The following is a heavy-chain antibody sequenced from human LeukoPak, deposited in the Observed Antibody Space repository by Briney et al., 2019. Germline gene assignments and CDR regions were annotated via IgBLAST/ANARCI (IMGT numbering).Heavy chain of an antibody. J-gene: IGHJ3*02. V-gene: IGHV4-34*01. Sequence: SETLSLTCAVYGGSFSGYYWSWIRQPPGKGLEWIGEINHSGSTNYNPSLKSRVTISVDTSKNQFSLKLSSVTAGDTAVYYCARWIVATSLKDAFDIWGQGTMVTVSS. CDR2: INHSGST. CDR3: ARWIVATSLKDAFDI. CDR1: GGSFSGYY. D-gene: IGHD5-12*01.